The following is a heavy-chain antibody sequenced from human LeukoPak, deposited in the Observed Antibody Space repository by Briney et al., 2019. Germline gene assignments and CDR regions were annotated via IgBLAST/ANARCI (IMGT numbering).Heavy chain of an antibody. Sequence: GRSLRLSCAASGFTFDDYAMHWVRQAPGKGLEWVSGISWNSDSIGYADSVKGRFTISRDNAKNSLYLQMNSLRVEDTALYYCAKGGYYPDWGQGTLVTVSS. CDR2: ISWNSDSI. D-gene: IGHD3-22*01. V-gene: IGHV3-9*01. CDR1: GFTFDDYA. J-gene: IGHJ4*02. CDR3: AKGGYYPD.